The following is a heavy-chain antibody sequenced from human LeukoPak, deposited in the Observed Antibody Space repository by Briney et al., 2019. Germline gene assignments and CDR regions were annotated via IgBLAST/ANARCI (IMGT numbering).Heavy chain of an antibody. V-gene: IGHV3-30*18. J-gene: IGHJ6*02. CDR3: AKDGAYYDFWSGYRDGFYGMDV. Sequence: PGGSLRLSCAASGFTFSSYGMHWVRQAPGKGLEWVAVISCDGSNKYYADSVKGRFTISRDNSKNTLYLQMNSLRAEDTAVYYCAKDGAYYDFWSGYRDGFYGMDVWGQGTTVTVSS. CDR2: ISCDGSNK. CDR1: GFTFSSYG. D-gene: IGHD3-3*01.